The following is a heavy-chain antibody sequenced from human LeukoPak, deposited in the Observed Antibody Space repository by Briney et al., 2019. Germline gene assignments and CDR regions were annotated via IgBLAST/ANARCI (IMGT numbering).Heavy chain of an antibody. J-gene: IGHJ5*02. CDR2: IYSGGST. CDR3: ARVEGGNWFDP. D-gene: IGHD3-16*01. Sequence: GSLRLSCAASGFTVSSNYMSWVRQAPGKGLEWVSVIYSGGSTYYADSVKGRFTISRDNSKNTLYLQMNSLRAEDTAVYYCARVEGGNWFDPWGQGTLVTVSS. V-gene: IGHV3-66*01. CDR1: GFTVSSNY.